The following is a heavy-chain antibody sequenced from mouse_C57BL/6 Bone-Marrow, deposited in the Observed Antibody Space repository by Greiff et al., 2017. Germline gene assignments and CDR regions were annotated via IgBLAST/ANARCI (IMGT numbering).Heavy chain of an antibody. V-gene: IGHV1-19*01. CDR3: ARPPYYYGSTYYFDY. CDR2: INPYNGGT. D-gene: IGHD1-1*01. CDR1: GYTFTDYY. Sequence: EVQLQQSGPVLVKPGASVKMSCKASGYTFTDYYMNWVKQSHGKSLEWIGVINPYNGGTSYNQKFKGKATLTVDKSSSTAYMERNSLTSEDSAVYYCARPPYYYGSTYYFDYWGQGTTLTVSS. J-gene: IGHJ2*01.